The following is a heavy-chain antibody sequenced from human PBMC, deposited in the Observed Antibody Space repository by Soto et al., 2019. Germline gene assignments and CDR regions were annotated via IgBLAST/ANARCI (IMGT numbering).Heavy chain of an antibody. CDR1: GYTFSRYD. D-gene: IGHD6-13*01. J-gene: IGHJ6*03. V-gene: IGHV1-8*01. Sequence: SVTVSCKASGYTFSRYDINWVRQATGQGLEWMGWMNPNSGNTGYAQKFQGRVTMTRNTSISTAYMELSSLRSEDTAVYYCARWQQLGKYYYYMDVWGKGTTVTVFS. CDR2: MNPNSGNT. CDR3: ARWQQLGKYYYYMDV.